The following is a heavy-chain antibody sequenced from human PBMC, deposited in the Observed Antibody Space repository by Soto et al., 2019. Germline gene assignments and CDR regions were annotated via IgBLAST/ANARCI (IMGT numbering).Heavy chain of an antibody. Sequence: GGSLRLSCAASGFTFSSYAMSWVRQAPGKGLEWVSAISGSGGSTYYADSVKGRFTISRDNSKNTLYLQMNSLRAEDTAVYYCAKGVIRVGYYYYGMDVWGQGTTVTVSS. D-gene: IGHD1-26*01. CDR2: ISGSGGST. J-gene: IGHJ6*02. V-gene: IGHV3-23*01. CDR1: GFTFSSYA. CDR3: AKGVIRVGYYYYGMDV.